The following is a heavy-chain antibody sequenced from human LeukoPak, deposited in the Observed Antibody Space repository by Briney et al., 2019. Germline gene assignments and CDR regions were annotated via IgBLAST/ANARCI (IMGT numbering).Heavy chain of an antibody. CDR1: GFTFSSYA. D-gene: IGHD2-2*01. Sequence: PGGSLRLSCAASGFTFSSYAMHWVRQAPGKGLEWVAVISYDGSNKYYADSVKGRFTISRDNSKNTLYLQMNSLRAEDTAVYYCARGPGYQLLGGFDPWGQGTLVTVSS. CDR2: ISYDGSNK. CDR3: ARGPGYQLLGGFDP. V-gene: IGHV3-30*01. J-gene: IGHJ5*02.